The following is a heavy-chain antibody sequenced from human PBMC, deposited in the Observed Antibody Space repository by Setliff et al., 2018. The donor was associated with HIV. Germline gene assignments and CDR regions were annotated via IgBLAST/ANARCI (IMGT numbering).Heavy chain of an antibody. CDR1: GYSMSSGYY. CDR3: ARHAAGPDGPFDY. J-gene: IGHJ4*02. Sequence: PSETLSLTCGVSGYSMSSGYYWGWIRQPPGKGLEWIGNVYHTGSTYYNPSLKSRVTISVDTSKNQFSLKRSSVIAADTAVYYCARHAAGPDGPFDYWGQGTLVTVSS. V-gene: IGHV4-38-2*01. CDR2: VYHTGST. D-gene: IGHD2-2*01.